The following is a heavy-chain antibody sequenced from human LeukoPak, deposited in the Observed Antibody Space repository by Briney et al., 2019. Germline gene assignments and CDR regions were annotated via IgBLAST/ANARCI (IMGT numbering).Heavy chain of an antibody. J-gene: IGHJ5*02. Sequence: SVKVCCKPSGCTFSSYAISWVREAAGQGLGWMGGMVPIFGIANYAQKVQGRVTITADKSTSAAYMELSSLRSEDTTVYYCAPYGTTSNWFYPWGQGTLVSASS. CDR2: MVPIFGIA. CDR1: GCTFSSYA. CDR3: APYGTTSNWFYP. D-gene: IGHD1-1*01. V-gene: IGHV1-69*10.